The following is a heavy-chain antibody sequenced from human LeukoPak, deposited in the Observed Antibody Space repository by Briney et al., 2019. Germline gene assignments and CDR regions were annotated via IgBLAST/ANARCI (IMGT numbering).Heavy chain of an antibody. CDR1: GGSISSSSSY. Sequence: SETLSLTCSVSGGSISSSSSYWGWIRQPPGKGLEWIGEMNHSGSTNYNPSLKSRVTISVDTSKNQFSLRLSSVTAADTAVYYCARLTKNDSGTYRFGKKKRGYMDVWGKGTTVTISS. V-gene: IGHV4-39*07. D-gene: IGHD3-10*01. CDR3: ARLTKNDSGTYRFGKKKRGYMDV. J-gene: IGHJ6*03. CDR2: MNHSGST.